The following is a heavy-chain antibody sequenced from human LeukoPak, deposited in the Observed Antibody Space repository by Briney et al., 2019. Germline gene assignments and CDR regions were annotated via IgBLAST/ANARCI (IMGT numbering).Heavy chain of an antibody. V-gene: IGHV3-23*01. Sequence: GGSLRLSCAASGFTFSSYAMSWVRQAPGKGLEWVSAISGSGGSTYYADSVKGRFTISRDKSKNTLYLQMNSLRAEDTAVYYCAKVRGSYDILTGYFDYWGQGTLSPSPQ. D-gene: IGHD3-9*01. J-gene: IGHJ4*02. CDR2: ISGSGGST. CDR3: AKVRGSYDILTGYFDY. CDR1: GFTFSSYA.